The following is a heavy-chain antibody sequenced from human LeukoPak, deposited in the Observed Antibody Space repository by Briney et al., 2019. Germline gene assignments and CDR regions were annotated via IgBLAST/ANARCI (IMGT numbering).Heavy chain of an antibody. CDR3: ARESCTSTSCYVNY. CDR1: GYTFTSYD. Sequence: ASVKVSCKASGYTFTSYDINWVRQATGQGLEWMGWMNPNSGNTGYAQKFQGRVTITRNTSISTAYMELTRLRSDDTAVYYCARESCTSTSCYVNYWGQGTLVTVSS. J-gene: IGHJ4*02. D-gene: IGHD2-2*01. CDR2: MNPNSGNT. V-gene: IGHV1-8*03.